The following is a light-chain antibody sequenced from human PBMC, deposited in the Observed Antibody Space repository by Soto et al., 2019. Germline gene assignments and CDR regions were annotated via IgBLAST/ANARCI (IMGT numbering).Light chain of an antibody. CDR1: SSNLGDNT. CDR3: ATWDDSLNGPV. V-gene: IGLV1-44*01. Sequence: QSVLTQPPSASGTPGQRVTISCSGSSSNLGDNTVNWYQQPPGTAPKLLIYRNNRRPSEVPDRFSGSKSGTSASLAISGLQSDDEADYYCATWDDSLNGPVFGGGTKVTVL. J-gene: IGLJ3*02. CDR2: RNN.